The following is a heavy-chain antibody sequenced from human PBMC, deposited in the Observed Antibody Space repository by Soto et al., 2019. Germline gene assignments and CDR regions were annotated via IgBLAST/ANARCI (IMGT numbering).Heavy chain of an antibody. D-gene: IGHD6-19*01. J-gene: IGHJ6*02. V-gene: IGHV4-61*01. Sequence: PSETLSLTCTVSGGSVSSGSYYWSWIRQPPGKGLEWIGYIYYSGGTNYNPSLKSRVTISVDTSKNQFSLKLSSVTAADTAVYYCARDSIAVLSGVMDVWGQGTTVTVSS. CDR2: IYYSGGT. CDR1: GGSVSSGSYY. CDR3: ARDSIAVLSGVMDV.